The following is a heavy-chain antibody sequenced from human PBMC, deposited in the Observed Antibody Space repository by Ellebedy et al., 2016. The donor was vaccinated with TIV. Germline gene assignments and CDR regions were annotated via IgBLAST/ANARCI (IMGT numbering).Heavy chain of an antibody. Sequence: AASVKVSCKASGYTFTGYYMHWVRQAPGQGLEWMGWISAYNGNTNYAQKLQGRVTMTTDTSTSTAYMELRSLRSDDTAVYYCARDESMGEWLLREIDYWGQGTLVTVSS. J-gene: IGHJ4*02. CDR2: ISAYNGNT. CDR3: ARDESMGEWLLREIDY. CDR1: GYTFTGYY. D-gene: IGHD5-18*01. V-gene: IGHV1-18*04.